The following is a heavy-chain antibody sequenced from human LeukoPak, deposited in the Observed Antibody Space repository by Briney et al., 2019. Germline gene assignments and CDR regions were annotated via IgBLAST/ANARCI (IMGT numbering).Heavy chain of an antibody. Sequence: GGSLRLSCAASGLTFSSYSMNWVRQAPGKGLEWVSSISSSSSYIYYADSVRGRFTISRDNAKNSLYLQMNSLRAEDTAVYYCAREEVTAIPAYWGQGTLVTVSS. V-gene: IGHV3-21*01. D-gene: IGHD2-21*02. CDR2: ISSSSSYI. CDR3: AREEVTAIPAY. CDR1: GLTFSSYS. J-gene: IGHJ4*02.